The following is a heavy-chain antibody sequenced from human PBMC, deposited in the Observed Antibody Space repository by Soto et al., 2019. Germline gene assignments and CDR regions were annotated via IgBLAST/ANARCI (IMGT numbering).Heavy chain of an antibody. Sequence: QVQLVQSGAEVKKPGASVKVSCRASGYTFTSYGISWVRQAPGQGLEWMGWISAYNGNTNYAQKLQGRVTMTTDTSTSTAYMELRSLRSDDTAVYYCARDPPYDYVWGSYRSDYWGQGTLVTVSS. D-gene: IGHD3-16*02. J-gene: IGHJ4*02. CDR2: ISAYNGNT. CDR1: GYTFTSYG. V-gene: IGHV1-18*01. CDR3: ARDPPYDYVWGSYRSDY.